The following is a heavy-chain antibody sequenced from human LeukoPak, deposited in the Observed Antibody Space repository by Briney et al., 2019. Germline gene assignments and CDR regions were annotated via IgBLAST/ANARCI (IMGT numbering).Heavy chain of an antibody. Sequence: GGSLRLSCAASGFSFSYFGMHWVRQAPGKGLEWVAFIQSDGNIQYYEDSVKGRFTISRDNSRKTVDLQMSSLRLEDTAIYLCARDGVASTDHWGQGTLVTVSS. D-gene: IGHD5-12*01. CDR1: GFSFSYFG. V-gene: IGHV3-30*02. CDR2: IQSDGNIQ. CDR3: ARDGVASTDH. J-gene: IGHJ4*02.